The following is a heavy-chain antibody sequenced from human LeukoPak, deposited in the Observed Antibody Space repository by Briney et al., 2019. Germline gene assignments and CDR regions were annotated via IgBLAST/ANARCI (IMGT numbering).Heavy chain of an antibody. CDR2: MNPNSGNT. J-gene: IGHJ4*02. Sequence: ASVKVSCKASGYTFTSYDINWVRQATGQGLEWMGWMNPNSGNTGYAQKFQGRVTITRSTSISTAYMELSSLRSEDTAVYYCAREGIIAAADYWGQGTLVTVSS. CDR1: GYTFTSYD. V-gene: IGHV1-8*03. D-gene: IGHD6-13*01. CDR3: AREGIIAAADY.